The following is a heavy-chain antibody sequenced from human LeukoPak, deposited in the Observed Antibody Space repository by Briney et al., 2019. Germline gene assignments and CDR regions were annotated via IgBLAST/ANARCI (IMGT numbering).Heavy chain of an antibody. V-gene: IGHV4-39*01. J-gene: IGHJ4*02. CDR1: GGSIGSSSFY. CDR2: IYYSGST. CDR3: ARLVMRWLPPGEVYYFDY. D-gene: IGHD3-16*01. Sequence: PSESLSLTCTVSGGSIGSSSFYWGWIRQPPGKGLEWIGSIYYSGSTYYNPSLKSRVTISVEMSKNQFSLKLSSVTAADTAVYYCARLVMRWLPPGEVYYFDYWGQGTLVTVSS.